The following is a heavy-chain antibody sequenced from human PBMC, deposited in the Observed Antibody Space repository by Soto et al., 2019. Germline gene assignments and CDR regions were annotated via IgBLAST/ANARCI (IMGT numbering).Heavy chain of an antibody. D-gene: IGHD3-10*01. CDR1: GFTFSSYW. CDR3: ASGKSWAVSP. V-gene: IGHV3-7*03. J-gene: IGHJ5*02. CDR2: IKQSGSDR. Sequence: EVQLVESGGGLVQPGGSLGLSCAASGFTFSSYWMSWVRLAPGKGLEWVAHIKQSGSDRYYVDSVRGRITITRDNAKNSLKLQMNSLRVEDTSMYCCASGKSWAVSPWGQGTLVTVSS.